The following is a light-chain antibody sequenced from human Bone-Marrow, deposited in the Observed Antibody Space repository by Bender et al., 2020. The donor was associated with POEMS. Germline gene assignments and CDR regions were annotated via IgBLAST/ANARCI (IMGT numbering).Light chain of an antibody. CDR1: KLGEKL. V-gene: IGLV3-1*01. CDR2: EDK. J-gene: IGLJ1*01. Sequence: SYEMTQPPSVSVSPGQTARITCQGDKLGEKLVSWYQQQPGQSPVLVMYEDKKRPSGIPERFFGSNSGNTATLTIRGSQAMDEADYYCQAWDTNRYVFGPGTKLTVL. CDR3: QAWDTNRYV.